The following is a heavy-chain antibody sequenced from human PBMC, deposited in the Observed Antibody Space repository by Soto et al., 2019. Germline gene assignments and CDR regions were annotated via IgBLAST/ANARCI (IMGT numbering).Heavy chain of an antibody. Sequence: EVQLLESGGGLVQPGGSQRLSCAASGFTFSSFAMSWVRQAPGKGLEWVSYISSSGSTIYYADSVKGRFTISRDNAKNSLYLQMNSLRAEDTAVYYCARDYGDYSNWFDPWGQGTLVTVSS. D-gene: IGHD4-17*01. J-gene: IGHJ5*02. CDR3: ARDYGDYSNWFDP. CDR1: GFTFSSFA. CDR2: ISSSGSTI. V-gene: IGHV3-48*03.